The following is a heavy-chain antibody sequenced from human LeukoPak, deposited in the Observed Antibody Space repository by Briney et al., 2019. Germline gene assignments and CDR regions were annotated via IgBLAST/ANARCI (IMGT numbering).Heavy chain of an antibody. CDR1: GFTFSSYG. D-gene: IGHD3-3*01. V-gene: IGHV3-30*18. CDR3: VKDISITIFGVVSSHAFDI. CDR2: ISYDGSNK. J-gene: IGHJ3*02. Sequence: GRSLRLSCAASGFTFSSYGMHWVRQAPGKGLEWVAVISYDGSNKYYADSVKGRFTISRDNSKNTLYLQMNSLRAEDTALYYCVKDISITIFGVVSSHAFDIWGQGTMVTVSS.